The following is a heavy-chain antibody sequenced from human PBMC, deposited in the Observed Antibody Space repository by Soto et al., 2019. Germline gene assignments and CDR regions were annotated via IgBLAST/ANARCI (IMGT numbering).Heavy chain of an antibody. Sequence: SETLSLTCTVSGGSISSSSYYWGWIRQPPGKGLEWIGSIYYSGSTYYNPSLKSRVTISVDTSKNQFSLKLSSVTAADTAVYYCARVAILTGYFGRMKPFDYWGQGTLVTVSS. V-gene: IGHV4-39*01. J-gene: IGHJ4*02. CDR3: ARVAILTGYFGRMKPFDY. CDR2: IYYSGST. CDR1: GGSISSSSYY. D-gene: IGHD3-9*01.